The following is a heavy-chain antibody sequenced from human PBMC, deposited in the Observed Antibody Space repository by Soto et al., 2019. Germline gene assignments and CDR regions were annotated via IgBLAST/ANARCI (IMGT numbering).Heavy chain of an antibody. J-gene: IGHJ4*02. CDR3: ASTRGYTYGYFRYFDY. D-gene: IGHD5-18*01. Sequence: SETLSLTCTVSGGSISSGDYSWSWIRQPPGKGLEWIGYIYYSGNTYSNPSLKSRATISVDTSKNQFSLKLSSVTAADTAVYYCASTRGYTYGYFRYFDYWGQGTLVTVS. CDR2: IYYSGNT. CDR1: GGSISSGDYS. V-gene: IGHV4-30-4*01.